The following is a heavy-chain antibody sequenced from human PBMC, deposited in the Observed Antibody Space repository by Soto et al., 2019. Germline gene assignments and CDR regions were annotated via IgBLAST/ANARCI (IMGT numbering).Heavy chain of an antibody. CDR1: GGSIRSSSW. Sequence: PSETLSLTCAVSGGSIRSSSWWTWLRQSPEKGLEWIGEIYHAGSPSYNPSFQSRVTISADFSKNFFSLRLTSVTAADTAIYYCARASSFRGDFDFWGHGTAVTVSS. CDR3: ARASSFRGDFDF. J-gene: IGHJ3*01. D-gene: IGHD3-10*01. CDR2: IYHAGSP. V-gene: IGHV4-4*02.